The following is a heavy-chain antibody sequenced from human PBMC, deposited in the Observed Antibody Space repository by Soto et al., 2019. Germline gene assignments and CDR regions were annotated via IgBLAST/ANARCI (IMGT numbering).Heavy chain of an antibody. CDR1: QRTFTSYG. V-gene: IGHV1-69*13. Sequence: SVKVSCKASQRTFTSYGLSWVRQAPGQGLEWLGTIIPMFGTANYAQRFQGRVTITADEFTSTAYMELSSLTSEDTAVYFCARTPNHFIVALGESTHYYGLDVWGQGTTVTVSS. D-gene: IGHD2-21*01. CDR2: IIPMFGTA. J-gene: IGHJ6*02. CDR3: ARTPNHFIVALGESTHYYGLDV.